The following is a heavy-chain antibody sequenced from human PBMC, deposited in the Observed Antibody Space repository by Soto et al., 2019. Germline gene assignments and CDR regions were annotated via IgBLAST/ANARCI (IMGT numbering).Heavy chain of an antibody. V-gene: IGHV1-69*01. CDR3: ARDNPYTNSFGNWFDP. CDR1: GGTFSNYA. J-gene: IGHJ5*02. D-gene: IGHD6-13*01. CDR2: IIPVFGTV. Sequence: QVRLVQSGAEVKKPGSSVKVSCKASGGTFSNYAITWLRPAPGQGLEWLGGIIPVFGTVNYAQKFQGRVTITADEYTSTAYMELNRLRSEDTAVYYCARDNPYTNSFGNWFDPWGQGTLVIVS.